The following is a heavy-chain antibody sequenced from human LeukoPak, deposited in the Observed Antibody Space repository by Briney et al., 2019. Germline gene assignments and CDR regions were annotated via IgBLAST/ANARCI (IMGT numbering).Heavy chain of an antibody. CDR3: ARGGGYSGYDLDY. V-gene: IGHV3-72*01. Sequence: PGGSLRLSCAASGFTFSSYAMHWVRQAPGKGLEWVGRTRNKANSYTTEYAASVKGRFTISRDDSKNSLYLQMNSLKTEDTAVYYCARGGGYSGYDLDYWGQGTLVTVSS. D-gene: IGHD5-12*01. J-gene: IGHJ4*02. CDR2: TRNKANSYTT. CDR1: GFTFSSYA.